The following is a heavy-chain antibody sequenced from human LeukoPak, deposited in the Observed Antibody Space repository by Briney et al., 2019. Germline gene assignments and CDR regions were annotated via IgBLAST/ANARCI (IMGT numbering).Heavy chain of an antibody. CDR1: GLTFSSYD. CDR3: ARGGETGRIDY. D-gene: IGHD7-27*01. Sequence: GGSLRLSCAASGLTFSSYDMHWVRQATGKGLEWVSAIGTAGDTYYPGSVKGRFTISRENAKNSLYLQMNSLRAGDTAVYYCARGGETGRIDYWGQGTLVTVSS. CDR2: IGTAGDT. J-gene: IGHJ4*02. V-gene: IGHV3-13*01.